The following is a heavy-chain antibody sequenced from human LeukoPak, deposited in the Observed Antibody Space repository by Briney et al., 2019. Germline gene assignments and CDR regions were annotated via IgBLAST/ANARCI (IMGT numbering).Heavy chain of an antibody. CDR1: GFTSSSYT. CDR2: ITSNATI. J-gene: IGHJ6*03. Sequence: GGFLRLSCAASGFTSSSYTMNWVRQAPGKGLEWVSYITSNATIYYADSVKGRFTISRDNAKNSLYLQMSSLRAEDTAVYFCARSDYNSYMDVWGKGTTVAVSS. V-gene: IGHV3-48*04. CDR3: ARSDYNSYMDV.